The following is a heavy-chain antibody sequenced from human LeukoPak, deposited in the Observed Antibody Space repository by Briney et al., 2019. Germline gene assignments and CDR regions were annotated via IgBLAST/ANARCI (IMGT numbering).Heavy chain of an antibody. CDR2: IYYSGST. Sequence: PSETLSLTXTVSGGSISSSSYYWGGIRQPPGKGLEWIGSIYYSGSTYYNPSLKSRVTISVDTSKNQFSLKLSSVTAADTAVYYCARSRIIMMVVVPVAFDIWGQGTMVTVSS. CDR3: ARSRIIMMVVVPVAFDI. CDR1: GGSISSSSYY. D-gene: IGHD3-22*01. J-gene: IGHJ3*02. V-gene: IGHV4-39*01.